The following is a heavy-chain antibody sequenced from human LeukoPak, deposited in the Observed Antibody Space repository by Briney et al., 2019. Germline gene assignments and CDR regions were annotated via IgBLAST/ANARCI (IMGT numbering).Heavy chain of an antibody. Sequence: SETLSLTCTVSGGSISSYYWSWTRQPPGKGLEWIGYIYYSGSTNYNPSLKSRVTISVDTSKNQFSLKLSSVTAADTAVYYCARHLIPSGQLLFDYWGQGTLVTVSS. CDR1: GGSISSYY. J-gene: IGHJ4*02. CDR2: IYYSGST. CDR3: ARHLIPSGQLLFDY. D-gene: IGHD2-2*01. V-gene: IGHV4-59*08.